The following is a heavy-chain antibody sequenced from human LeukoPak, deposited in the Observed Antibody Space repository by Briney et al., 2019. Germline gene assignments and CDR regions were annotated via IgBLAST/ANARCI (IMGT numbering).Heavy chain of an antibody. CDR3: ARAGGRSWFDP. CDR2: INPNGGGT. Sequence: PGASVTVSCKASGYTFTDHYLHWLRQAPGQGLEYLGWINPNGGGTNYAQKFQGRVTMTTDTSMSTAYMEVSRRTSDDTAVYYCARAGGRSWFDPWGQGTLVTVSS. V-gene: IGHV1-2*02. J-gene: IGHJ5*02. CDR1: GYTFTDHY.